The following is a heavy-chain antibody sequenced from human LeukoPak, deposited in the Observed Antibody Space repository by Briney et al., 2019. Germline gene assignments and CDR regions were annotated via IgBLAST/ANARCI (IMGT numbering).Heavy chain of an antibody. V-gene: IGHV3-23*01. CDR1: GFTFSSYA. D-gene: IGHD3-9*01. Sequence: PGGSLRLSCAASGFTFSSYAMSWVRQAPGKGLEWVSAISGSDGSTYYADSVKGRFTISRDNSKNTLYLQMNSLRAEDTAVYYCAKDTYDILTGDLDYWGQGTLVTVSS. CDR2: ISGSDGST. J-gene: IGHJ4*02. CDR3: AKDTYDILTGDLDY.